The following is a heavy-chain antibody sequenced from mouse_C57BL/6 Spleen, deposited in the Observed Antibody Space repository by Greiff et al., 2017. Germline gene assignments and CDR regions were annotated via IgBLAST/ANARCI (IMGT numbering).Heavy chain of an antibody. CDR1: GFTFSSYG. CDR2: ISSGGSYT. V-gene: IGHV5-6*01. Sequence: EVKLVESGGDLVKPGGSLKLSCAASGFTFSSYGMSWVRQTPDKRLEWVATISSGGSYTYYPDSVKGRFTISRDNAKNTLYLQMSSLKSEDTAMYYCARSYGNYENYFDYWGQGTTLTVSS. J-gene: IGHJ2*01. D-gene: IGHD2-1*01. CDR3: ARSYGNYENYFDY.